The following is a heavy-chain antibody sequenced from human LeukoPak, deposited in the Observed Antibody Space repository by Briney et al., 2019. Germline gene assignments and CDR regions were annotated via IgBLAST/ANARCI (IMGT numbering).Heavy chain of an antibody. CDR3: ATYLNPVSH. CDR1: GMHNYL. CDR2: INKEGSEK. Sequence: PGGPLTLPCIRCGMHNYLMTGVRQAPWKGLKSLANINKEGSEKYYLDSVKGRITIHRDHMKNYVFLEINSLRAEDTGIYYFATYLNPVSHWGQGTLVTVPS. V-gene: IGHV3-7*01. J-gene: IGHJ4*02. D-gene: IGHD2-2*02.